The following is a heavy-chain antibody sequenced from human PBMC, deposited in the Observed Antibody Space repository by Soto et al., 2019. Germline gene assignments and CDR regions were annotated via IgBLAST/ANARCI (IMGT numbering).Heavy chain of an antibody. J-gene: IGHJ5*02. D-gene: IGHD2-2*01. Sequence: QVHLVQSGADVKKPGSSVKVSCKASGGTFSTYAISWVRQAPGHGLEWMGGIIPIFGAANYAQKFQGRLTLTADESTSTVYVELGSLRSEDTAVYHCARDRGCISISCYEGWFEPWGQGTLVTVSS. V-gene: IGHV1-69*12. CDR3: ARDRGCISISCYEGWFEP. CDR1: GGTFSTYA. CDR2: IIPIFGAA.